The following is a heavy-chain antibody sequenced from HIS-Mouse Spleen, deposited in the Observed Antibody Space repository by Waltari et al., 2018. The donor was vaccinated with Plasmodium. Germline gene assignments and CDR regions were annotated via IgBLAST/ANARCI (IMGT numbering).Heavy chain of an antibody. CDR1: GSPFTGYY. V-gene: IGHV1-2*02. Sequence: QVQLVQSGAEVKKPGASVTVSCKASGSPFTGYYIPWVRQAPGPGLEWMGWINPNSGGTNYAQKFQGRVTMTRDTSISTAYMELSRLRSDDTAVYYCARVLGYKAAAGTFVEYFQHWGQGTLVTVSS. J-gene: IGHJ1*01. CDR2: INPNSGGT. D-gene: IGHD6-13*01. CDR3: ARVLGYKAAAGTFVEYFQH.